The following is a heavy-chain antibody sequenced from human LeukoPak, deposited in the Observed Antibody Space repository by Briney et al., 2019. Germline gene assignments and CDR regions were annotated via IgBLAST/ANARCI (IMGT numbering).Heavy chain of an antibody. CDR1: GYTFTSYG. CDR3: ARDWRDIVVVPAARSPNSYYYGMDV. V-gene: IGHV1-18*01. Sequence: ASVKVSCKASGYTFTSYGISWVRQAPGQGLEWMGWISACNGNTNYAQKLQGRVTMTTDTSTSTAYMELRSLRSDDTAVYYCARDWRDIVVVPAARSPNSYYYGMDVWGQGTTVTVSS. CDR2: ISACNGNT. J-gene: IGHJ6*02. D-gene: IGHD2-2*01.